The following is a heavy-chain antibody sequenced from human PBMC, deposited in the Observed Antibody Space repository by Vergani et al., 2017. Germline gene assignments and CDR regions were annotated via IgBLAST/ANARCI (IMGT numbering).Heavy chain of an antibody. CDR1: GGSISAGYYF. J-gene: IGHJ3*01. CDR2: ISASGNA. D-gene: IGHD2-15*01. CDR3: ARRSGGYYSGGKVHPLRTAFDV. V-gene: IGHV4-61*02. Sequence: QVQLQASGPGRVKPSQTLSLTCTMSGGSISAGYYFWSWIRQPAGKGLEWLGPISASGNASHSPSLKTRVSMSVDTSKNQFSLTVTSVTAADTAIYFCARRSGGYYSGGKVHPLRTAFDVWGHGTVVTGSS.